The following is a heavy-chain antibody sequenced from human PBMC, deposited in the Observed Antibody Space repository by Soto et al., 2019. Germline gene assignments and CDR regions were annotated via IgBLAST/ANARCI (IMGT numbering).Heavy chain of an antibody. V-gene: IGHV3-33*01. CDR2: IWSDGSNK. D-gene: IGHD3-22*01. CDR1: GRSFSTHG. J-gene: IGHJ2*01. CDR3: ARGRANYDNSGYPWFFDL. Sequence: PGGSLRLSCVASGRSFSTHGMHWVRQSPGKGLDWVGVIWSDGSNKYYAESVKGRFTISRDNTKNTLYLQMDSLRAEDTAVYYCARGRANYDNSGYPWFFDLWGRGTLVTVSS.